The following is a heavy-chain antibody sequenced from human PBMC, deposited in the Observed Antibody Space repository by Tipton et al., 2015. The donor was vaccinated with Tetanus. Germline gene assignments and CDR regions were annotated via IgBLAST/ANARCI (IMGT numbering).Heavy chain of an antibody. Sequence: SLRLSCVGSGFTFNDFAIHWVRQVSGKGLEWVSAVSGVGGSKVYADSVKGRFTISRDNANNSLYLQMSSLRPEDTALYYCARAVRGRDVFDVWGQGTVVTVSS. CDR3: ARAVRGRDVFDV. CDR1: GFTFNDFA. CDR2: VSGVGGSK. J-gene: IGHJ3*01. V-gene: IGHV3-9*01. D-gene: IGHD3-10*01.